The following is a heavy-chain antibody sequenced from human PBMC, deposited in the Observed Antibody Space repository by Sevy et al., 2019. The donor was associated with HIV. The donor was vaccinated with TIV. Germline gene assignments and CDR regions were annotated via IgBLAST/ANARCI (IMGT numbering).Heavy chain of an antibody. CDR2: ISSSGSTI. Sequence: GGSLRLSCAASGFTFSDYYMSWIRQAPGKGLEWVSYISSSGSTIYYADSVKGRFTISRDNAKNSLYLQMNSLRAEDTAVYYYARVYYYDSSGLDYWGQGTLVTVSS. D-gene: IGHD3-22*01. CDR1: GFTFSDYY. J-gene: IGHJ4*02. CDR3: ARVYYYDSSGLDY. V-gene: IGHV3-11*01.